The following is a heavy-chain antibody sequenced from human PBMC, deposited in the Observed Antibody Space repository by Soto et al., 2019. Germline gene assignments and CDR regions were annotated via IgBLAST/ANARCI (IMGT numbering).Heavy chain of an antibody. D-gene: IGHD3-16*01. CDR1: GFTFDYYL. CDR3: ARGDLGGFDL. V-gene: IGHV3-74*01. J-gene: IGHJ3*01. CDR2: VHSDGTTT. Sequence: EVQLVESGGGLVQPGESLRLSCAASGFTFDYYLMHWVRQAPGKGRVWVSRVHSDGTTTTDGDSVKCRFTISRDNARNTVSRKMSRRRAEATSIYYCARGDLGGFDLWGHGTVVTVSS.